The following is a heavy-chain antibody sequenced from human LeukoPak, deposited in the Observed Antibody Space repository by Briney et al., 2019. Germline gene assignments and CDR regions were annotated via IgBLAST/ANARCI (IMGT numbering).Heavy chain of an antibody. V-gene: IGHV3-7*03. D-gene: IGHD3-22*01. J-gene: IGHJ4*02. CDR1: GFTFSSYW. CDR2: IRGDGSQK. Sequence: GSLRLSCAASGFTFSSYWMSWVRQAPGKGLQWVANIRGDGSQKSYLDSVRGRFSISRDNAKNSLYLQMNSLRAEDTALYYCAKGGQIVVVSTYDYWGQGTLVTVSS. CDR3: AKGGQIVVVSTYDY.